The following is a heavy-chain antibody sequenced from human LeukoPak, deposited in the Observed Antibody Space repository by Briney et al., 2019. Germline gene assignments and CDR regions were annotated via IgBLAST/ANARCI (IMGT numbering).Heavy chain of an antibody. CDR1: GFTFSSYG. D-gene: IGHD3-22*01. Sequence: GGSLRLSCAASGFTFSSYGMHWVRQAPGKGLEWVAVISYDGSNKYYADSVKGRFTISRDNSKNTLYLQMNSLRAEDTAIYYCAKDTVYYDSSSYPYWGQGNLVTVSS. J-gene: IGHJ4*02. CDR2: ISYDGSNK. V-gene: IGHV3-30*18. CDR3: AKDTVYYDSSSYPY.